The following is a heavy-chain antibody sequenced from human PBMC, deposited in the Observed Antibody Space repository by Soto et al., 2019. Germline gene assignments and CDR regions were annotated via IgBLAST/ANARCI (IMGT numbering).Heavy chain of an antibody. CDR1: GFTFSGYA. Sequence: PGGSLRLSCEAWGFTFSGYAMSWVRQAPGKGLEWVAAISGSGGSTYYADSVKGRFTISRDNSKNTLYLQMKSLRAQDTAVYYSETRPTYYDSSGTDYWGQGTLVTVSS. CDR3: ETRPTYYDSSGTDY. V-gene: IGHV3-23*01. J-gene: IGHJ4*02. D-gene: IGHD3-22*01. CDR2: ISGSGGST.